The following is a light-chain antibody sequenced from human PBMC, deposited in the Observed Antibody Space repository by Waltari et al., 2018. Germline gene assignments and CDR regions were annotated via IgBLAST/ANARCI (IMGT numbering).Light chain of an antibody. CDR1: SSDVVGYEY. V-gene: IGLV2-8*01. CDR2: EVT. J-gene: IGLJ2*01. Sequence: QSALTQPPSASGSPGQSVPISCPGSSSDVVGYEYVSWYQQHPGKAPKRMIFEVTTRPSGVPDRFSGSKAGNTASLTVPEDEADYYCSSYAGSNNFAVFGGGTKLTVL. CDR3: SSYAGSNNFAV.